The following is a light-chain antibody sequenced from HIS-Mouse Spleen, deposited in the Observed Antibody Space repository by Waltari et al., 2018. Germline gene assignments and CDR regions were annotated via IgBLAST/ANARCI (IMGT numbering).Light chain of an antibody. CDR3: SSYAGSNNSLYV. V-gene: IGLV2-8*01. CDR1: SRHGGGYNY. J-gene: IGLJ1*01. Sequence: QSALTQPPSASGSPGQSVTISCTGTSRHGGGYNYVSWYQQHPGKAPKLMIYEVSKRPSGVPDRFSGSKSGNTASLTVSGLQAEDEADYYCSSYAGSNNSLYVFGTGTKVTVL. CDR2: EVS.